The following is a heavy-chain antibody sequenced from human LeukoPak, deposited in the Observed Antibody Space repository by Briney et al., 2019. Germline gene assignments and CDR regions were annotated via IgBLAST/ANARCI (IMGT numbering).Heavy chain of an antibody. CDR2: SLSGGST. CDR3: ARSGLTGRGNGLDV. J-gene: IGHJ6*02. Sequence: QTGGSLRLSCAVSGLTVSSNYITWVRQAPGKGLEWVSVSLSGGSTHYADSVKARFSMSRDNSRNIVYLQLNSLRADDTAVYYCARSGLTGRGNGLDVWGQGTTVTVSS. CDR1: GLTVSSNY. D-gene: IGHD3/OR15-3a*01. V-gene: IGHV3-53*01.